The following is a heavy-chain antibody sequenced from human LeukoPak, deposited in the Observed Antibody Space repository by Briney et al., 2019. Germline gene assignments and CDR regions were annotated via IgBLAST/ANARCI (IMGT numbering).Heavy chain of an antibody. D-gene: IGHD3-9*01. CDR1: GGSFSGYY. J-gene: IGHJ4*02. CDR3: ARTTMGTRGIFTRFDPFDY. Sequence: SETLSLTCAVYGGSFSGYYWSWIRQPPGKGLEWIGEINHSGSTNYNPSLKSRVTMSVDTSMNQFSLNLDSVTAADTAVYYCARTTMGTRGIFTRFDPFDYWGQGTLVTVSS. V-gene: IGHV4-34*01. CDR2: INHSGST.